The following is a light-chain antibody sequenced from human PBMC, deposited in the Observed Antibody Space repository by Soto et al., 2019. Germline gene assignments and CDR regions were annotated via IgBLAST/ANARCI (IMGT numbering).Light chain of an antibody. V-gene: IGLV1-44*01. Sequence: QSVLTQPPSASETPGQTVSISCSGSNSNIARNTVNWYQHLPGTAPKLLIYYNNQRPSGAPDRFSGSKSGTSASLAISGLQSEDESDYYCAAWYDTVQRWVLGTGTNVTAL. CDR1: NSNIARNT. CDR2: YNN. J-gene: IGLJ1*01. CDR3: AAWYDTVQRWV.